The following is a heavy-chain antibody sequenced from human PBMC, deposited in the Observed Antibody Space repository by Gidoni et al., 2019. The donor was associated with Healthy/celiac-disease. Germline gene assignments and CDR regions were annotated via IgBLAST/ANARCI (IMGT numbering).Heavy chain of an antibody. CDR3: AKPPAPDAFDI. CDR1: GFTFSCCA. Sequence: QVQLVESGGGVVQPGRSLRLSCAASGFTFSCCAMHWVRQAPGKGLEWVAVISYDGSNKYYADSVKGRFTISRDNSKNTLYLQMNSLRAEDTAVYYCAKPPAPDAFDIWGQGTMVTVSS. V-gene: IGHV3-30-3*02. J-gene: IGHJ3*02. CDR2: ISYDGSNK.